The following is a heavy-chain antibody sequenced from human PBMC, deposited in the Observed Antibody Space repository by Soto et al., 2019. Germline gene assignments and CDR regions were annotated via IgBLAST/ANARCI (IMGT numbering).Heavy chain of an antibody. J-gene: IGHJ6*02. CDR3: ARVAVLRFLEWLRGWDYYYGMDV. Sequence: GGSLRLSCAASGFTFSSYAMHWVRQAPGKGLEWVAVISYDGSNKYYADSVKGRFTISRDNSKNTLYLQMNSLRAEDTAVYYCARVAVLRFLEWLRGWDYYYGMDVWGQGTTVTVSS. CDR1: GFTFSSYA. CDR2: ISYDGSNK. V-gene: IGHV3-30-3*01. D-gene: IGHD3-3*01.